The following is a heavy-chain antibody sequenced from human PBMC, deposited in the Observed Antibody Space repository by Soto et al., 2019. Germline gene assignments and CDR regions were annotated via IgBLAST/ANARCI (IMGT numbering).Heavy chain of an antibody. Sequence: QVQLRESGPGLVKPSQTLSLTCTVSGGSINSGGCYWNWIRQRPGKGLEWIGYMYYSGSSYYTPCLRSRVILSADTSENHCSLKLSSVTAAVTAVYFCARGYRQSGYSSSWVFDYWGQGPLVNVSS. CDR1: GGSINSGGCY. CDR2: MYYSGSS. CDR3: ARGYRQSGYSSSWVFDY. V-gene: IGHV4-31*03. J-gene: IGHJ4*02. D-gene: IGHD6-13*01.